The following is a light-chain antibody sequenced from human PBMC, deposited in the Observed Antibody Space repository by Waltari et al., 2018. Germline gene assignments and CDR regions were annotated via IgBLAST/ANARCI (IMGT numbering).Light chain of an antibody. CDR2: RAS. Sequence: DIVMTQSPDSLAVSLGERATINCKSSQSVFYSPKNKNYLAWYQQKPAQAPKLLIYRASTRESGVPDRFSGSGSGTDFTLTISSLQAEDVAVYYCQQYYGNPRTFGQGTKLEIK. CDR3: QQYYGNPRT. V-gene: IGKV4-1*01. CDR1: QSVFYSPKNKNY. J-gene: IGKJ2*01.